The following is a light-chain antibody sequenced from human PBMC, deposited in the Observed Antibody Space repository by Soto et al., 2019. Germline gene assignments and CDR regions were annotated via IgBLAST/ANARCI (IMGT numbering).Light chain of an antibody. Sequence: DIQMTQSPSTLSASVGDTVTITCRASQSLSYWLAWYQQKPGQAPKLLSHKASTLESGVPSRFSGSGSGTEFTLTISSLQPDDFATFYCQQYDRFPYTFGQGTKLEIK. V-gene: IGKV1-5*03. CDR1: QSLSYW. CDR2: KAS. CDR3: QQYDRFPYT. J-gene: IGKJ2*01.